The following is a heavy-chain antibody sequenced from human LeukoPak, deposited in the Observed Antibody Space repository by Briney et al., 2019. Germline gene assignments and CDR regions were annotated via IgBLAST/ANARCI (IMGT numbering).Heavy chain of an antibody. CDR2: INPNSGGT. CDR3: ARAPEYRSTLTDY. CDR1: GYTFTPYY. J-gene: IGHJ4*02. V-gene: IGHV1-2*02. D-gene: IGHD6-13*01. Sequence: GASVKVSCKASGYTFTPYYIHCERNSPGQGLEWMGWINPNSGGTNYAQKIQGRVTMTRETSISTAYMELSRLRSDDTAVYYCARAPEYRSTLTDYWGQGTLVTVSS.